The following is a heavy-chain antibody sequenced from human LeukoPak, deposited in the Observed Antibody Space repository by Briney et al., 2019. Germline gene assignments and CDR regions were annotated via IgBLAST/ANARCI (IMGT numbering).Heavy chain of an antibody. V-gene: IGHV3-23*01. Sequence: GGSLRLSCAASRFTFSNFAMSWVRQAPGKGLEWVSAISGSGGTTYYVDSVKGRFTISRDNSKNTLYLQMNSLRAEDTAVYYCARDWDAVIVPAAIGHYWGQGTLVTVSS. CDR3: ARDWDAVIVPAAIGHY. CDR2: ISGSGGTT. D-gene: IGHD2-2*01. CDR1: RFTFSNFA. J-gene: IGHJ4*02.